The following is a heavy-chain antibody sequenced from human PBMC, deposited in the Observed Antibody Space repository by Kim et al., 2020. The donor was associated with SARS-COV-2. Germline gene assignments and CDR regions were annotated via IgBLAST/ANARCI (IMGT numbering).Heavy chain of an antibody. D-gene: IGHD5-12*01. CDR1: GYSFTSYW. CDR2: IYPGDSDT. J-gene: IGHJ6*02. V-gene: IGHV5-51*01. Sequence: GESLKISCKGSGYSFTSYWIGWVRQMPGKGLEWMGIIYPGDSDTRYSPSFQGQVTISADKSISTAYLQWSSLKASDTAMYYCARLGDRRDGYNSVDLDRGYYYGMDVWGQGTTVTVSS. CDR3: ARLGDRRDGYNSVDLDRGYYYGMDV.